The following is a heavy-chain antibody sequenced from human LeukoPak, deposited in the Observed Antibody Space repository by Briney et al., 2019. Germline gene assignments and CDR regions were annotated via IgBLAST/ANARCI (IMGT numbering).Heavy chain of an antibody. D-gene: IGHD1-26*01. CDR2: FDPEDGET. CDR1: GYTLTELS. CDR3: ATGEWELLPLYLDY. Sequence: GASVKDSCKVSGYTLTELSMHWVRQAPGKGLEWMGGFDPEDGETIYAQKFQGRVTMTEDTSTDTAYMELSSLRSEDTAVYYCATGEWELLPLYLDYWGQGTLVTVSS. V-gene: IGHV1-24*01. J-gene: IGHJ4*02.